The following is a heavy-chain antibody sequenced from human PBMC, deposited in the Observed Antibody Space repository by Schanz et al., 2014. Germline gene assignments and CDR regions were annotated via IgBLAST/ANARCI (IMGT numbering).Heavy chain of an antibody. D-gene: IGHD6-13*01. Sequence: VHLVESGGGVVQPGRSLRLSCAASGFTFSSYGMHWVRQAPGKGLEWVANINQAASVQYYVDSVKGRFTISRDDAKNSHYLQMNSLRVEDTAVFYCVKIGYTHWSLDDWGQGILVTVSS. V-gene: IGHV3-7*01. J-gene: IGHJ4*02. CDR1: GFTFSSYG. CDR3: VKIGYTHWSLDD. CDR2: INQAASVQ.